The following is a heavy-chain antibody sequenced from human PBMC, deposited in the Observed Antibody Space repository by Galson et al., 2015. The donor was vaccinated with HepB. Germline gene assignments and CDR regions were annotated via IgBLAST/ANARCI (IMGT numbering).Heavy chain of an antibody. CDR1: GYTFTGYY. CDR2: INPNSGGT. CDR3: AWSPYDCSSTSCPQTRYYYYGMDV. J-gene: IGHJ6*02. Sequence: SVKVSCKVSGYTFTGYYMHWVRQAPGQGLEWMGWINPNSGGTNYAQKIQGRVTMTRDTSISTAYMELSRLRADDTAVYYCAWSPYDCSSTSCPQTRYYYYGMDVWGQGTMVTVSS. D-gene: IGHD2-2*01. V-gene: IGHV1-2*02.